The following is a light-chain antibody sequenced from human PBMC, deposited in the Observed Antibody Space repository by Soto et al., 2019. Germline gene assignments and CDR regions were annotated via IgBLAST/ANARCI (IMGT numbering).Light chain of an antibody. Sequence: DIQMTQSPSFLSASVGDRVTITCRASQRISNYLNWYQQKPGKAPNLLIYAASNLQRGVPSRFSGSGSGTDFTLTISSLQPEDFATYYCQQSFSTSWTFGQGTKVEIK. J-gene: IGKJ1*01. CDR2: AAS. V-gene: IGKV1-39*01. CDR3: QQSFSTSWT. CDR1: QRISNY.